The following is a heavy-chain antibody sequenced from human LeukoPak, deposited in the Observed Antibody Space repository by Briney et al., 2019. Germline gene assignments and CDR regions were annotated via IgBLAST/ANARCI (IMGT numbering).Heavy chain of an antibody. D-gene: IGHD5-12*01. Sequence: PGGSLRLSCAASGFTFSSYWMSWVRQAPGKGLEWVSAISGSGGSTYYADSVKGRFTISRDNSKNTLYLQMNSLRAEDTAVYYCAKDRGGYYYFDYWGQGTLVTVSS. V-gene: IGHV3-23*01. CDR3: AKDRGGYYYFDY. CDR2: ISGSGGST. CDR1: GFTFSSYW. J-gene: IGHJ4*02.